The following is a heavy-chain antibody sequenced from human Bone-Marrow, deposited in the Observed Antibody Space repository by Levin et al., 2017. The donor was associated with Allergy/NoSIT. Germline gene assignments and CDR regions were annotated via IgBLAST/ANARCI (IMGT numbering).Heavy chain of an antibody. CDR1: GFTFTTYA. CDR3: ARDSVQVVEPAPDDNNQPSLIMDV. D-gene: IGHD3-22*01. Sequence: GGSLRLSCATSGFTFTTYAIHWVRQAPGKGLEWVAFICYDGSNEYYADSVRGRFTISRDNSKNTLYLQMNSLRAEDTAVYYCARDSVQVVEPAPDDNNQPSLIMDVWGQGTTVSVSS. CDR2: ICYDGSNE. J-gene: IGHJ6*02. V-gene: IGHV3-33*01.